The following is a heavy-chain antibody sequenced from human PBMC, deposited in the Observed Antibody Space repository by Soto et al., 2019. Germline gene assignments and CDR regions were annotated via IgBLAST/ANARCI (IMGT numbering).Heavy chain of an antibody. CDR2: IYPGDSDT. J-gene: IGHJ6*02. D-gene: IGHD6-13*01. CDR1: GYSFTTYW. CDR3: ARQAAARKYYYAMAV. V-gene: IGHV5-51*01. Sequence: PGESLKISCKGSGYSFTTYWIGWVRQMPGKGLEGMVIIYPGDSDTRYSPSFQGQVTISADKSINTTYLQWSSLKASDTAIYYCARQAAARKYYYAMAVWGQGTTVTVSS.